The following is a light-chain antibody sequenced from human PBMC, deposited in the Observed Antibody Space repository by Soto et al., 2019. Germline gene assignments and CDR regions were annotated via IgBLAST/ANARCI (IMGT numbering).Light chain of an antibody. V-gene: IGLV2-14*03. CDR3: NSWTTSTTMI. J-gene: IGLJ2*01. CDR2: DVN. CDR1: RSDIGAYNF. Sequence: QSVLTQPASVSGSPGQSITISCTGTRSDIGAYNFVSWYQQQPGEVPKLILYDVNVRPSGVSNRFSGSKSGNTASLTISGLQAEDEADYYCNSWTTSTTMIFGGGTKLTVL.